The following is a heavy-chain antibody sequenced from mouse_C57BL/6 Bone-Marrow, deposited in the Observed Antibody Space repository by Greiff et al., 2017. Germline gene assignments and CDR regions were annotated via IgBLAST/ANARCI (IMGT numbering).Heavy chain of an antibody. J-gene: IGHJ1*03. CDR3: ARITTVVDWYFDV. Sequence: QVQLQQSGPGLVAPSQSLSITCTVSGFSLTSYAISWVRQPPGKGLEWLGVIWTGGGTNYNSALNSRLSISKDNSKSQVFLKMNSLQTDDTARYYCARITTVVDWYFDVWGTGTTVTVSS. D-gene: IGHD1-1*01. V-gene: IGHV2-9-1*01. CDR1: GFSLTSYA. CDR2: IWTGGGT.